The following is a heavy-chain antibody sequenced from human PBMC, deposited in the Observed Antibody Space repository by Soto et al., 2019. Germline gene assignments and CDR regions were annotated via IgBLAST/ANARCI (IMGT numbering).Heavy chain of an antibody. J-gene: IGHJ4*02. CDR2: INPNSGGT. Sequence: RASVKVSCKASGYTFTGFYMHWVRQAPGQGLEWMGWINPNSGGTNYAQKFQGRVTLTRDTSISTAYMEVSRLRSDDTAVYYCARVDTAMVDYWGQGTLVTVSS. CDR1: GYTFTGFY. CDR3: ARVDTAMVDY. V-gene: IGHV1-2*02. D-gene: IGHD5-18*01.